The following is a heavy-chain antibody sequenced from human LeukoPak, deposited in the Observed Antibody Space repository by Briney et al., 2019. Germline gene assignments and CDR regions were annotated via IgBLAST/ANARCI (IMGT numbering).Heavy chain of an antibody. CDR2: INPNSGGT. D-gene: IGHD6-6*01. Sequence: ASVKVSCKASGYTFTGYYMHWVRQAPAQGLEWMGWINPNSGGTNYAQKFQGSVTMTRDTSISTAYMELSRLRSDDTAVYYCARVTIFMAARPESDYYYGMDVWGQGTTVTVSS. CDR3: ARVTIFMAARPESDYYYGMDV. V-gene: IGHV1-2*02. J-gene: IGHJ6*02. CDR1: GYTFTGYY.